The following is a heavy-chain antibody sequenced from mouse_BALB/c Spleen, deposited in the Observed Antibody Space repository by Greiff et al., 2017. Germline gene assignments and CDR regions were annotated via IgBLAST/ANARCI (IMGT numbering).Heavy chain of an antibody. D-gene: IGHD2-4*01. CDR1: GYTFTSYY. J-gene: IGHJ2*01. Sequence: VQLQQSGPELVKPGASVKISCKASGYTFTSYYINWVKQRPGQGLEWIGWIYPGDGSTKYNEKFKGKATLTADTSSSTAYMQLSSLTSENSAVYFCARGDDYAPYYFDYWGQGTTLTVSS. CDR3: ARGDDYAPYYFDY. CDR2: IYPGDGST. V-gene: IGHV1S56*01.